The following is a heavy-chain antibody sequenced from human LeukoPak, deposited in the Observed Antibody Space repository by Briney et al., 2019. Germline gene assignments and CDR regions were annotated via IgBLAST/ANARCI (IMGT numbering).Heavy chain of an antibody. CDR2: ISSSSSYI. D-gene: IGHD6-13*01. CDR3: ARASSSWYRGWFDP. J-gene: IGHJ5*02. V-gene: IGHV3-21*01. CDR1: GFTLSSYE. Sequence: GGSLRLSCTVSGFTLSSYEMTWFRQAPGKGLEWVSSISSSSSYIYYADSVKGRFTISRDNAKNSLYLQMNSLRAEDTAVYYCARASSSWYRGWFDPWGQGTLVTVSS.